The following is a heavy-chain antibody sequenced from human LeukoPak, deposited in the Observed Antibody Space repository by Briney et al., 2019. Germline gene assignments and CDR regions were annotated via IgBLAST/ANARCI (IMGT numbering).Heavy chain of an antibody. V-gene: IGHV4-34*01. J-gene: IGHJ5*02. CDR3: ARGGHDFWSIRDKRGPFDP. CDR1: GGSFSGYY. CDR2: INHSGST. D-gene: IGHD3-3*01. Sequence: SETLSLTCAVYGGSFSGYYWSWIRQPPGKGLEWIGEINHSGSTNYNPSLKSRVTISVDTSKNQFSLKLSSVTAADTAVYYCARGGHDFWSIRDKRGPFDPWGQGTLVTVSS.